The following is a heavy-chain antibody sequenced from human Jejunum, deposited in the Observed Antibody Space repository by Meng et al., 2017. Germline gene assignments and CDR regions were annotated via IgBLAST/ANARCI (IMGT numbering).Heavy chain of an antibody. J-gene: IGHJ4*02. V-gene: IGHV4-34*01. CDR3: ARGSIADRLSD. CDR2: INHSGST. Sequence: QVRVRRGGEGLLKPSETLSPTCTVYGGSFSGYYWSWSRQPPGKGLEWIGEINHSGSTSYNTSLKSRVTMSLDTSKNQFSLELSSVTAADTAVYYCARGSIADRLSDWGQGTLVTVSS. CDR1: GGSFSGYY. D-gene: IGHD6-6*01.